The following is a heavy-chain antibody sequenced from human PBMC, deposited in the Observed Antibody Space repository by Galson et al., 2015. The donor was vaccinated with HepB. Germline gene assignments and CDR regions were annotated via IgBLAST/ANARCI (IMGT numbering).Heavy chain of an antibody. J-gene: IGHJ5*02. CDR1: GFTVSTHW. CDR2: MNHDGSVK. V-gene: IGHV3-7*01. Sequence: SLRLSCAASGFTVSTHWMNWVRQAPGKGLEWVANMNHDGSVKYYVDSVKGRFTISRDNAKNSLYLQMNSLRVEVTAVYYCAREDYTNPSGFDPWGQGTLVTVSS. CDR3: AREDYTNPSGFDP. D-gene: IGHD4-11*01.